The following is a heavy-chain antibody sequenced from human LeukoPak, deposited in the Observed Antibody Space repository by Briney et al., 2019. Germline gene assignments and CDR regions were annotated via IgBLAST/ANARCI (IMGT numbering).Heavy chain of an antibody. Sequence: GGSLRLSCAASGFTFSSYGMHWVHQAPGKGLEWVAVISYDGSNKYYADSVKGRFTISRDNSKNTLYLQMNSLRAEDTAVYYCAKDLRGSGWSPFDYWGQGTLVTVSS. CDR1: GFTFSSYG. V-gene: IGHV3-30*18. CDR3: AKDLRGSGWSPFDY. D-gene: IGHD6-19*01. J-gene: IGHJ4*02. CDR2: ISYDGSNK.